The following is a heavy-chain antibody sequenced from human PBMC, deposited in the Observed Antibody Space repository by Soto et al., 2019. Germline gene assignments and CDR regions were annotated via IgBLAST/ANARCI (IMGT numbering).Heavy chain of an antibody. CDR2: ISWNSGSI. Sequence: EVQLVESGGGLVQPGRSLRLSCAASGFTFDDYAMHWVRHAPGKGLEWVSGISWNSGSIGYADSVKGRFTISRDNAKNSLYLQMNSLRAEDTALYYCAKASYDFWRDGNGGYYFDYWGQGTLVTVSS. V-gene: IGHV3-9*01. J-gene: IGHJ4*02. D-gene: IGHD3-3*01. CDR1: GFTFDDYA. CDR3: AKASYDFWRDGNGGYYFDY.